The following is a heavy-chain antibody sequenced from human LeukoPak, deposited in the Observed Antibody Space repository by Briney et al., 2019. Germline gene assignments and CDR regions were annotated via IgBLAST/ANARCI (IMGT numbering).Heavy chain of an antibody. Sequence: SETLSLTCAVYGGSFSGYYWSWIRQPPGKGLEWIGEINHSGSTNYNPSLKSRVTISVDTSKNQFSLKLSSVTAADTAVYYRARGQRGYSHGPAAFDIWGQGTMVTVSS. D-gene: IGHD5-18*01. V-gene: IGHV4-34*01. J-gene: IGHJ3*02. CDR2: INHSGST. CDR3: ARGQRGYSHGPAAFDI. CDR1: GGSFSGYY.